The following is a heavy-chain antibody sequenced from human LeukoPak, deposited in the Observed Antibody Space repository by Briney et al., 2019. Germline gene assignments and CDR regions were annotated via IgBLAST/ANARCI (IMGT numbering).Heavy chain of an antibody. Sequence: GGSLRLSCAASGFTFSSYAMSWVRQAPGKGLEWVSAISGSGGSTYYADSVKGRFTISRDNAKNSLYLQMNSLRAEDTALYYCAKGQDLGAVWSPDYWGQGTLVTVSS. CDR1: GFTFSSYA. D-gene: IGHD3-16*01. J-gene: IGHJ4*02. CDR2: ISGSGGST. CDR3: AKGQDLGAVWSPDY. V-gene: IGHV3-23*01.